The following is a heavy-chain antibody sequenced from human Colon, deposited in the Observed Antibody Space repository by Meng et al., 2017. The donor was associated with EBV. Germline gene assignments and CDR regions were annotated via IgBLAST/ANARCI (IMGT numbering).Heavy chain of an antibody. CDR1: RTSISTSNG. J-gene: IGHJ5*02. Sequence: VRLLVAGAGPVKPSGSLPLTRVFSRTSISTSNGWGWIRQSPGEGLEWIGAIYHNGQTNYNPSLKCRVSMSVDESKNEFSLNLKSVTAADTAAYYWARDGGVTHIPWGQGVLVTVSS. D-gene: IGHD2-8*02. CDR3: ARDGGVTHIP. V-gene: IGHV4-4*02. CDR2: IYHNGQT.